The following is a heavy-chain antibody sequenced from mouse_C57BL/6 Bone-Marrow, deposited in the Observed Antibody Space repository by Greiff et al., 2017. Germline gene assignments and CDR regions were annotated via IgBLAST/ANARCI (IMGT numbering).Heavy chain of an antibody. CDR1: GFSLSTFGMG. CDR3: ARIGPFYCINSYFDY. V-gene: IGHV8-8*01. D-gene: IGHD2-5*01. Sequence: QVTLKESGPGILQPSQTLSLTCSFSGFSLSTFGMGVGWIRQPSGKGLEWLAHIWWDDDKYYNPALKGRLTISKDTSKHQVFLKIAHVDTADTATYYCARIGPFYCINSYFDYWGQGTTLTVSS. CDR2: IWWDDDK. J-gene: IGHJ2*01.